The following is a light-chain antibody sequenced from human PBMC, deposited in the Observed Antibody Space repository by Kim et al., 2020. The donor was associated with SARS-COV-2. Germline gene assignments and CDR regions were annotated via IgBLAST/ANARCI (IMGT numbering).Light chain of an antibody. CDR2: YDT. J-gene: IGLJ3*02. V-gene: IGLV3-21*04. CDR1: SIGSKS. CDR3: QVWDRSTNRV. Sequence: SYELTQPPSLSVAPGKTARITCGGDSIGSKSVHWYQQKPGQAPVVVIYYDTGRPSGVPERFSGSNSGDTATLTISRVEAGDEADYYCQVWDRSTNRVFGGGTKLTV.